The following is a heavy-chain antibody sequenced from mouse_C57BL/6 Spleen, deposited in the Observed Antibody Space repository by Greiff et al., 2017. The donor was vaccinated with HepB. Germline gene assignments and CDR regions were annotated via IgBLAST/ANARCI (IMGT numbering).Heavy chain of an antibody. J-gene: IGHJ2*01. CDR1: GFNIKDYY. V-gene: IGHV14-2*01. D-gene: IGHD2-5*01. CDR3: ARSGSNYDY. Sequence: VQLKQSGAELVKPGASVKLSCTASGFNIKDYYMHWVKQRTEQGLEWIGRIDPEDGETKYAPKIQGKATITADTSTNTAYLQLSSLTSEDTAVYYCARSGSNYDYWGQGTTLTVSS. CDR2: IDPEDGET.